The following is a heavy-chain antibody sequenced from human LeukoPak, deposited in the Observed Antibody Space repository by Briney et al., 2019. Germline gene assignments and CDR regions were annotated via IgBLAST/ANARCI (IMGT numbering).Heavy chain of an antibody. D-gene: IGHD1-14*01. CDR1: GFTFSSYW. Sequence: GGSLRLSCAASGFTFSSYWMSWVRQAPGKGLEWVANIKSDGSEKYYVDSVKGRFTISRDNAKNSLYLQMNSLRAEDTAVYYCASLNARSGLPFDYWGQGTLVTVSS. CDR2: IKSDGSEK. J-gene: IGHJ4*02. V-gene: IGHV3-7*01. CDR3: ASLNARSGLPFDY.